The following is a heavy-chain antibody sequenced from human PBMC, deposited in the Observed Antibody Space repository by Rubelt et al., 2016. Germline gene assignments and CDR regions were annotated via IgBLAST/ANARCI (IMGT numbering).Heavy chain of an antibody. D-gene: IGHD3-16*01. V-gene: IGHV4-59*08. CDR2: IYYSGIT. CDR1: GGTIRNYY. J-gene: IGHJ4*02. Sequence: QVQLQESGPGLVKPSETLSLSCTVSGGTIRNYYWSWVRQPPGRGLEWIGYIYYSGITHYNPSLKSRVTLSVDPSKSQFTLRLNSLTAADTAVDYRARQGENSRSFDYWGQGYLVTVSS. CDR3: ARQGENSRSFDY.